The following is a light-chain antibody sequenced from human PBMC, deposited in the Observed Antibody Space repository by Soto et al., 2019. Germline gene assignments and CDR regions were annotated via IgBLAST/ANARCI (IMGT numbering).Light chain of an antibody. J-gene: IGKJ5*01. CDR3: QQYKSYTIT. CDR1: QTISSW. V-gene: IGKV1-5*03. Sequence: DIKITQSPSTLSGSVGDRVTITCRASQTISSWLAWYRQTPGKAPKLLIYKASSLESGVRSTFSGSGAGTECTRTISSLQPDDVATYYCQQYKSYTITFGQGTRLEIK. CDR2: KAS.